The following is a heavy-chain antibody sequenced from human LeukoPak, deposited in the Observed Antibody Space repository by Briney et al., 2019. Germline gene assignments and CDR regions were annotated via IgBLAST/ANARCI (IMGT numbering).Heavy chain of an antibody. V-gene: IGHV5-51*01. CDR3: VRLLEGVAGTWGY. J-gene: IGHJ4*02. CDR2: ICPGDSDT. D-gene: IGHD6-19*01. Sequence: GESLKISCKGSGYTFTTYWIAWGRQMPGKGLEWMGMICPGDSDTRYSPSFQGQVTISADKSISTAYLQWSSLKASDTAMYYCVRLLEGVAGTWGYWGQGTLVTVS. CDR1: GYTFTTYW.